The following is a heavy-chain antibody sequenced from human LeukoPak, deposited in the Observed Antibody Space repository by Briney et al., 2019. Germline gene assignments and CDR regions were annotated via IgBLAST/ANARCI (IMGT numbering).Heavy chain of an antibody. D-gene: IGHD6-6*01. CDR1: GGTLSRYG. Sequence: SVKVSCKASGGTLSRYGVSWVRQAPGQGLQWMGGIIPPFGPANYAQKFQGRVTITTDESTSTAYMELRSLRSDDTAVYYCASDKVHLEYSSSSYWFDPWGQGTLVTVSS. CDR2: IIPPFGPA. J-gene: IGHJ5*02. V-gene: IGHV1-69*05. CDR3: ASDKVHLEYSSSSYWFDP.